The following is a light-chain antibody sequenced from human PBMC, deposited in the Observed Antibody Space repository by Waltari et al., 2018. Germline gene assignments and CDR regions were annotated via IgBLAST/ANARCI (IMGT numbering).Light chain of an antibody. V-gene: IGKV1D-12*01. J-gene: IGKJ5*01. Sequence: DIQMTQSPSSVSASVGDRVTITCRASQGINDWLAWNQQKPGKAPKLLFYAASTLQSGFPPRFSGSGSGTDFTLTISSLQPEDFATYFCQQADSIPITFGQGTRLEIK. CDR1: QGINDW. CDR2: AAS. CDR3: QQADSIPIT.